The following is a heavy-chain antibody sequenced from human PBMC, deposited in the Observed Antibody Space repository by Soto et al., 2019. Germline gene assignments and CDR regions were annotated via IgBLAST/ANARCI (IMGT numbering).Heavy chain of an antibody. CDR3: AIFYYYTPHRPLLPH. J-gene: IGHJ1*01. Sequence: ASVKVSCKASGYTFTSYAMHWVRQAPGQRLEWMGWINAGNGNTKYSQKFQGRVTITRDTSASTAYMELSSLRSEDTAVYYCAIFYYYTPHRPLLPHWGEGSLVPVSS. V-gene: IGHV1-3*01. D-gene: IGHD2-8*01. CDR1: GYTFTSYA. CDR2: INAGNGNT.